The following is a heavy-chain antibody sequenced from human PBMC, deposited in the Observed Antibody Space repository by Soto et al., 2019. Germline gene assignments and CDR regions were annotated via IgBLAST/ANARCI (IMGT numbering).Heavy chain of an antibody. Sequence: GGSLRLSCAASGFTFSSYAMSWVRQAPGKGLEWVSAISGSGGSTYYADSVKGRFTISRDNSKNTLYLQMNSLRAEDTAVYYCAIYGDGVTGAFDYWGQGTLVTVSS. CDR2: ISGSGGST. V-gene: IGHV3-23*01. CDR1: GFTFSSYA. CDR3: AIYGDGVTGAFDY. J-gene: IGHJ4*02. D-gene: IGHD4-17*01.